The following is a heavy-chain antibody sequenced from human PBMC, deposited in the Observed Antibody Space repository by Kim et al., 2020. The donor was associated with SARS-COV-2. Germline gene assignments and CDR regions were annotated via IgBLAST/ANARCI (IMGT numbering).Heavy chain of an antibody. J-gene: IGHJ4*02. CDR1: GFTFASYS. Sequence: GGSLRLSCAASGFTFASYSMNWVRQAPGRGLEWVSSISSSSTYTYYADSVKGRFTVSRENAKNSLYLQMSSLRAEDTAVYFCARGYSGSSHYWGQGTLVTVSS. V-gene: IGHV3-21*01. D-gene: IGHD1-26*01. CDR2: ISSSSTYT. CDR3: ARGYSGSSHY.